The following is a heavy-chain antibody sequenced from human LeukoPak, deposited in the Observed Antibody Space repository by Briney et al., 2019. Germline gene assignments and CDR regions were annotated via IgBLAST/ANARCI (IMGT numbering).Heavy chain of an antibody. CDR2: IYYSGST. V-gene: IGHV4-59*03. J-gene: IGHJ4*02. CDR1: GGSISSYY. CDR3: AGHSSGYYLSDY. Sequence: MTSETLSLTCTVSGGSISSYYWSWIRQPPGKGLEWIGYIYYSGSTNYNPSLKSRVTISVDTSKNQFSLKLSSVTGADTAVYYCAGHSSGYYLSDYWGQGTLVTVSS. D-gene: IGHD3-22*01.